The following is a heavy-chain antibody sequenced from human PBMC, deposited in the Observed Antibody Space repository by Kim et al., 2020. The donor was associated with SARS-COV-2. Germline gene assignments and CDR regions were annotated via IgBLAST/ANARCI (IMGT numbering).Heavy chain of an antibody. J-gene: IGHJ6*03. Sequence: GGSLRLSCAASGFTFSSYAMSWVRQAPGKGLEWVSAISGSGGSTYYADSVKGRFTISRDNSKNTLYLQMNSLRAEDTAVYYCAKNKLRFKVPAALIHYYYYMDVWGKGTTVTVSS. D-gene: IGHD2-2*01. CDR1: GFTFSSYA. V-gene: IGHV3-23*01. CDR3: AKNKLRFKVPAALIHYYYYMDV. CDR2: ISGSGGST.